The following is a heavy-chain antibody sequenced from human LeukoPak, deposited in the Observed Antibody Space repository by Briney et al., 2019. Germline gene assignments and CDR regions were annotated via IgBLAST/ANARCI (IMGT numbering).Heavy chain of an antibody. Sequence: ASVKVSCKASGYTFTSYDINWVRQATGQGLEWMGWMNPNSGNTGYAQKFQGRVTITRNTSISTAYMELSSLRSEDTAVYYCARASGSLSPFYYYYYMDVWGKGTTVTVSS. J-gene: IGHJ6*03. CDR1: GYTFTSYD. CDR3: ARASGSLSPFYYYYYMDV. CDR2: MNPNSGNT. V-gene: IGHV1-8*03.